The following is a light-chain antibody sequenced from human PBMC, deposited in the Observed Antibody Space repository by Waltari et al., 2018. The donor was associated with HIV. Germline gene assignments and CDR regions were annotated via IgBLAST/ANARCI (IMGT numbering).Light chain of an antibody. J-gene: IGLJ2*01. Sequence: SYVLTQPPSVSVAPGQTAGITCGGDNLGSKSVHWYQQKPGQAPVLLIYDGADRPSGIPERFSGSNSENTVTLTIGRVEAGDEADYYCQVWDSGSAHVVFGGGTNLAVL. V-gene: IGLV3-21*02. CDR3: QVWDSGSAHVV. CDR1: NLGSKS. CDR2: DGA.